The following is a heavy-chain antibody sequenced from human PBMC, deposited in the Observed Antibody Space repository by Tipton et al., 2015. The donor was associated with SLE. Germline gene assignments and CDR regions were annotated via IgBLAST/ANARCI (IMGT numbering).Heavy chain of an antibody. J-gene: IGHJ4*02. Sequence: TLSLTCTVSGASISLSYWSWIRQPPGKGLEWIGHIYDSGNTNYNPSLKSRVTISVDMSKKQFSLSLSSVTAADTAVYFCARDLRSDWNYVLESWGQGTLVTASS. CDR3: ARDLRSDWNYVLES. CDR1: GASISLSY. V-gene: IGHV4-59*12. D-gene: IGHD1-7*01. CDR2: IYDSGNT.